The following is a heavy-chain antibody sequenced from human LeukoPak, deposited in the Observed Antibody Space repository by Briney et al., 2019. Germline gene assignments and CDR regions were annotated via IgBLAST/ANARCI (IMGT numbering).Heavy chain of an antibody. D-gene: IGHD4-17*01. Sequence: ASVNVSCKASGYTFTSYATHWVRQAPGQRLEWMGWINAGNGNTKYSQKFQGRVTITRDTSASTAYMELSSLRSEDTAVYYCARDRVDYGDYDSVGAFDIWGQGTMVTVSS. V-gene: IGHV1-3*01. J-gene: IGHJ3*02. CDR3: ARDRVDYGDYDSVGAFDI. CDR1: GYTFTSYA. CDR2: INAGNGNT.